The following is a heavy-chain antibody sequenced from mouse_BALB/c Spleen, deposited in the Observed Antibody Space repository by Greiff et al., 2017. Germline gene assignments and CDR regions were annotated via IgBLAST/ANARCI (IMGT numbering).Heavy chain of an antibody. CDR3: AREVNAMDY. CDR2: ISDGGSYT. V-gene: IGHV5-4*02. J-gene: IGHJ4*01. Sequence: EVQGVESGGGLVKPGGSLKLSCAASGFTFSDYYMYWVRQTPEKRLEWVATISDGGSYTYYPDSVKGRFTISRDNAKNNLYLQMSSLKSEDTAMYYCAREVNAMDYWGQGTSVTVSS. CDR1: GFTFSDYY. D-gene: IGHD2-1*01.